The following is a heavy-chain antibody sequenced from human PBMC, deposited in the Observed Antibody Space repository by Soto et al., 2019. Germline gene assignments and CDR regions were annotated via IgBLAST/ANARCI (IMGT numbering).Heavy chain of an antibody. CDR3: ARVDHRGYFSVLTDF. CDR1: GDSISSASYF. J-gene: IGHJ4*02. D-gene: IGHD3-10*02. Sequence: PSETLSLTCTVSGDSISSASYFWGWIRQPPGKGLEWIGSVYFVGNSYYNPSLKSRVSISVDASKNQFSLRLSSMTAADTAVYYCARVDHRGYFSVLTDFWGQGILVTVSS. CDR2: VYFVGNS. V-gene: IGHV4-39*01.